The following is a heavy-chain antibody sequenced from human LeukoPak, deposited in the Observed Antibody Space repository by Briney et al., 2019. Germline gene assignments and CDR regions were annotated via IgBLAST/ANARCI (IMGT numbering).Heavy chain of an antibody. CDR1: GFTFFNYD. Sequence: PGGSLRLSCAASGFTFFNYDMTWVRQAPGKGMERVSYISASGSSIYYADSVKGRFTISRDNAKNSLYLQMSSLRVEDTAVYYCAKFAGWWFDPWGQGTLVTVSS. CDR3: AKFAGWWFDP. CDR2: ISASGSSI. D-gene: IGHD6-19*01. J-gene: IGHJ5*02. V-gene: IGHV3-48*03.